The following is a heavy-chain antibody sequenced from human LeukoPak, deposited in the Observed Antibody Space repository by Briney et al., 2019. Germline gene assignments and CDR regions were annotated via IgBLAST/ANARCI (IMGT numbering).Heavy chain of an antibody. CDR1: GGSISSYY. CDR3: ARGRGPFDY. Sequence: PSETLSLTCTVSGGSISSYYWSWIQQPPGKGLEWIGYIYYSGSTNYNPSLKSRVTISVDTSRNQFSLKLSSVTAADTAVYYCARGRGPFDYWGQGTLVTVSS. V-gene: IGHV4-59*01. CDR2: IYYSGST. J-gene: IGHJ4*02.